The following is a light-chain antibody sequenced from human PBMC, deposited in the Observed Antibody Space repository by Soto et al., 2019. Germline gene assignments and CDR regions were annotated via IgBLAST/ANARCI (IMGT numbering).Light chain of an antibody. CDR1: QAITNN. Sequence: DIHLTQSPSSLSASVGDRVTITCRASQAITNNLAWYQQKPGNPPRLLIYEESTLHSGVPSRFSGRKVGTQFILTIDSLQPEDFATYCCQQVKSYPRTFGGGTKVDIK. J-gene: IGKJ4*01. V-gene: IGKV1-9*01. CDR2: EES. CDR3: QQVKSYPRT.